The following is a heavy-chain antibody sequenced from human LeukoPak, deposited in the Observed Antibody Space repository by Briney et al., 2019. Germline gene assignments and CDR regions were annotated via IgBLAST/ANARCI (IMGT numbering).Heavy chain of an antibody. CDR2: INPSGGFT. J-gene: IGHJ5*02. D-gene: IGHD1-26*01. CDR1: GYTFTSYG. Sequence: ASVKVSCKASGYTFTSYGINWVRQAPGQGLEWMGIINPSGGFTSYAQKLQGRVTVTRDMSTSTVYMELSNLRSEDTAVYYCARDQSGEWELLSGWWFDPWGQGTLVTVSS. CDR3: ARDQSGEWELLSGWWFDP. V-gene: IGHV1-46*01.